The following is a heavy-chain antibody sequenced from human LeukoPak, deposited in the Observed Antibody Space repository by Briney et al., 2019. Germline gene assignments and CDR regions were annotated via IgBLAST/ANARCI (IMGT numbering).Heavy chain of an antibody. J-gene: IGHJ6*04. D-gene: IGHD3-16*01. CDR2: IYHSGST. CDR3: ARDPYLGPYSYYGMDV. CDR1: GGSISSSNW. V-gene: IGHV4-4*02. Sequence: SGTLSLTCAVSGGSISSSNWWSWVRQPPGKGLEWIGEIYHSGSTNYNPSLKSRVTISVDKSKNQFSLKLSSVTAADTAVYYCARDPYLGPYSYYGMDVWGKGTTVTVSS.